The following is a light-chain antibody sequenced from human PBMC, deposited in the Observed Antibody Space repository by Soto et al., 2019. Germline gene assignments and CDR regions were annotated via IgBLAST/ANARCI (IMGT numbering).Light chain of an antibody. V-gene: IGKV3D-20*01. CDR3: QYYSTSPVT. CDR2: GAS. CDR1: QSVDSNY. J-gene: IGKJ5*01. Sequence: EVVLTHPPASLSLSPCERATLSFGASQSVDSNYLAWYQQRPGLAPRLLIYGASRRATGIPDRFSGSGSGADFTLTINRLEPEDFAVYYCQYYSTSPVTFGQGTRLEIK.